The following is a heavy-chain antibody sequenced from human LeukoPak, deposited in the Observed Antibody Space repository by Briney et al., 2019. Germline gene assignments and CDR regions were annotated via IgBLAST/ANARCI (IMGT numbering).Heavy chain of an antibody. D-gene: IGHD2-8*01. Sequence: PGGSLRLSCAASGFTFSRYWMTWVRQAPGKGLEWVATIKQDGSEKYYVDSVKGRFTISRDSAKNSLYLQMNSLRDEDTAVYYCARGLYVVDYWGQGTLVTVSS. CDR2: IKQDGSEK. CDR1: GFTFSRYW. CDR3: ARGLYVVDY. J-gene: IGHJ4*02. V-gene: IGHV3-7*02.